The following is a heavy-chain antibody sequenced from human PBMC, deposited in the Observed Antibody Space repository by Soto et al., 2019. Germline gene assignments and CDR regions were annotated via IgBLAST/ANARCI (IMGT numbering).Heavy chain of an antibody. CDR3: ARDKDYDILTGYFDFDY. J-gene: IGHJ4*02. Sequence: ASVKVSCKASGYTFTSYGISWVRQAPGQRLEWMGWISAYNGNTNYAQKLQGRVTMTTDTSTSTAYMELRSLRSDDTAVYYCARDKDYDILTGYFDFDYWGQGTLVTVSS. CDR1: GYTFTSYG. D-gene: IGHD3-9*01. CDR2: ISAYNGNT. V-gene: IGHV1-18*01.